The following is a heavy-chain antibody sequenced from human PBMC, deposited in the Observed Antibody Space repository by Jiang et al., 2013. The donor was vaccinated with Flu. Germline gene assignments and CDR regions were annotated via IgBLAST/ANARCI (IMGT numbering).Heavy chain of an antibody. J-gene: IGHJ4*02. Sequence: GPGLVKPSETLSLTCTVSGGSISSSSYYWGWIRQPPGEGLEWIGYINRSGSNNYNPSLKSRVTMSVDTSKNQSSLKVSSVSAADTAVYYCARHRFNWSPFDDWGQGTLVTVSS. CDR2: INRSGSN. D-gene: IGHD1-20*01. V-gene: IGHV4-61*05. CDR3: ARHRFNWSPFDD. CDR1: GGSISSSSYY.